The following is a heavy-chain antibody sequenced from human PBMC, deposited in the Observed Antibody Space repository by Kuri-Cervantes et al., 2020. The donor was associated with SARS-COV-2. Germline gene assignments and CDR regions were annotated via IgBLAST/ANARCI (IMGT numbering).Heavy chain of an antibody. CDR2: IYHSGST. Sequence: ESLKISCTVSGYSISSGYYWGWIRQPPGKGLEWIGSIYHSGSTYYNPSLKSRVTISVDTSKNQFSLKLSSVTAVDTAVYYCARDSPEYSSSSSVPFDYWGQGTLVTVSS. D-gene: IGHD6-6*01. CDR1: GYSISSGYY. CDR3: ARDSPEYSSSSSVPFDY. V-gene: IGHV4-38-2*02. J-gene: IGHJ4*02.